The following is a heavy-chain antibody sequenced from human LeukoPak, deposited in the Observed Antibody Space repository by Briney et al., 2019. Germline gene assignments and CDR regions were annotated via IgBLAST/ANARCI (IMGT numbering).Heavy chain of an antibody. Sequence: HPGGALRLSCADSGVTFRNYAISWVRQAPGKGVGWVSPISGSGGSTYYADSVKGRFTISRDNSKNTLYLQMNSLRAEDTAVYYCAKFRGGTYYNYYMDVWGKGTTVTVSS. J-gene: IGHJ6*03. CDR1: GVTFRNYA. CDR2: ISGSGGST. CDR3: AKFRGGTYYNYYMDV. V-gene: IGHV3-23*01. D-gene: IGHD2-15*01.